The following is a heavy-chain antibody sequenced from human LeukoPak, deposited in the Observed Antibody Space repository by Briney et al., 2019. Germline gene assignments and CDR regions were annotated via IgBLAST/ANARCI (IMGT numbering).Heavy chain of an antibody. D-gene: IGHD1-26*01. CDR3: VPSANYYYFDY. CDR1: GYTFTAYQ. V-gene: IGHV1-2*02. J-gene: IGHJ4*02. Sequence: ASVKVSCKTSGYTFTAYQIHWVRQAPGQGLEWMGWINPKSGGTSYPQKFQGRLTMTRDTSISTAYMELSRLRPDDTAVYYCVPSANYYYFDYWGQGTLVTVSS. CDR2: INPKSGGT.